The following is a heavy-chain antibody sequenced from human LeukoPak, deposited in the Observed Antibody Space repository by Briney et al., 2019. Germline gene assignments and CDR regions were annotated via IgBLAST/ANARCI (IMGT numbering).Heavy chain of an antibody. J-gene: IGHJ6*02. V-gene: IGHV1-3*01. Sequence: ASVKVSCKASGYTFTSYAMHWVRQAPGQRLEWMGWINAGNGNTKYSQKFQGRVTITRDTSASTAYMELSSLRSEDTAVYYCARVKVGVGWELLGYYYYGMDVWGQGTTVTVSS. CDR1: GYTFTSYA. CDR3: ARVKVGVGWELLGYYYYGMDV. D-gene: IGHD1-26*01. CDR2: INAGNGNT.